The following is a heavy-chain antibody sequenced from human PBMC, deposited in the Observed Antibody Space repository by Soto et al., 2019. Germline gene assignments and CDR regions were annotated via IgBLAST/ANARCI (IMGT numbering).Heavy chain of an antibody. CDR1: GITFSRYD. CDR2: INGGRS. Sequence: EVQLLESGGGLVQPGGSLRLSCEASGITFSRYDMSWVRQAPGKGLEWVSAINGGRSFYGDSVEGRFTVSRDNSKNTLYRQMNSLRVKDTAIYYCATEAWDLWGQGTLVTVSS. CDR3: ATEAWDL. J-gene: IGHJ5*02. V-gene: IGHV3-23*01.